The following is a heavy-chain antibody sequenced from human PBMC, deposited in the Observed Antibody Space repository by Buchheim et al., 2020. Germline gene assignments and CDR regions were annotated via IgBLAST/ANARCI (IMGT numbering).Heavy chain of an antibody. Sequence: QLQLQESGPGLVKPSETLSLTCTVSGGSINSGNYYWAWIRQPPGKGLEWIGRVYYSGSASYNPSLKSRVAISVDTSKNQFSLKLRSVTAADTAFYYCARSLHVFRAAAGPLDFWGQGTL. D-gene: IGHD6-13*01. CDR3: ARSLHVFRAAAGPLDF. CDR1: GGSINSGNYY. J-gene: IGHJ4*02. CDR2: VYYSGSA. V-gene: IGHV4-39*07.